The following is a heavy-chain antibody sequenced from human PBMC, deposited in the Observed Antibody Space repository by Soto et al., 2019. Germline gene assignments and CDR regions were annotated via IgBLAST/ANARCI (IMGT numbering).Heavy chain of an antibody. CDR1: GGTFSRYA. J-gene: IGHJ6*02. CDR3: ARGGAVFGVFTKGESYCYGMDV. Sequence: QVQLVQSGAEVKKPGSSVKVSCKASGGTFSRYAISWVRQAPGQGLEWMGGIIPIFGTANYAQKFQARVTITADESTRAAYMELSSLSAEDRAVYYCARGGAVFGVFTKGESYCYGMDVWGQGTRVTVSS. V-gene: IGHV1-69*01. CDR2: IIPIFGTA. D-gene: IGHD3-3*01.